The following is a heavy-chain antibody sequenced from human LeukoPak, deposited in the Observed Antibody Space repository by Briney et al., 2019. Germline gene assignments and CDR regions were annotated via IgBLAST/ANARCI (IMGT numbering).Heavy chain of an antibody. J-gene: IGHJ5*02. CDR1: GDSVSSNSVT. V-gene: IGHV6-1*01. CDR3: ARRLTQYDCFDP. CDR2: TYYRSTWYN. D-gene: IGHD2-2*01. Sequence: SQTLSLTCAIPGDSVSSNSVTWNWIRQSLSRGLEWLGRTYYRSTWYNDYAVSVRGRITVNPDTSKNQFSLHLNSVTPEDTAVYYCARRLTQYDCFDPWGQGILVTVSS.